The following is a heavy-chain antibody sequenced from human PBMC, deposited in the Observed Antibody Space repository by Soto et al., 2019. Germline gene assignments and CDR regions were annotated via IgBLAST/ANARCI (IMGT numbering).Heavy chain of an antibody. D-gene: IGHD6-19*01. V-gene: IGHV1-18*01. Sequence: QVQLVQSGAEVKKTGASERVSCKASGYSFTSYGISWVRQAPGQGLEWMGWISAYNGNTNYAQKLQGRVTMTTDTSTSTAYMELRRLRSDETAGYYCARQQWLYYYYGMDVWGQGTTVTVSS. CDR1: GYSFTSYG. J-gene: IGHJ6*02. CDR3: ARQQWLYYYYGMDV. CDR2: ISAYNGNT.